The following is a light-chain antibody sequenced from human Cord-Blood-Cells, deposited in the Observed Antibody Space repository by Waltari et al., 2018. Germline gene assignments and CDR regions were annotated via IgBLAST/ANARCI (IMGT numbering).Light chain of an antibody. Sequence: QSALTPPASVSGSPGQSITISCTGTSSDVGRYNLVSWYQQHPGKAPKLMIYEGSKRPSGVSNRFSCSKSGNTASLTISGLQAEDEADYYCCSYAGSSTFVFGTGNKVTVL. V-gene: IGLV2-23*01. J-gene: IGLJ1*01. CDR2: EGS. CDR1: SSDVGRYNL. CDR3: CSYAGSSTFV.